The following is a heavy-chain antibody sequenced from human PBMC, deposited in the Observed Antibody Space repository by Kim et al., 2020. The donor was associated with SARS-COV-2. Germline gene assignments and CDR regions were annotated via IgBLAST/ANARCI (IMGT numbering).Heavy chain of an antibody. CDR3: ARSAGGIDY. Sequence: WSTDYVVSFKGRLSIIADTAKNEFSLQMSSMTSEDTAVYYCARSAGGIDYWGQGTLVTVSS. J-gene: IGHJ4*02. CDR2: WST. V-gene: IGHV6-1*01. D-gene: IGHD1-1*01.